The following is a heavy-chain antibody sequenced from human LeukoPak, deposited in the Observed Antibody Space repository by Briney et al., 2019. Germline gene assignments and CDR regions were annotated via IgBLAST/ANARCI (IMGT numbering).Heavy chain of an antibody. D-gene: IGHD2-15*01. V-gene: IGHV3-23*01. J-gene: IGHJ4*02. CDR1: GFTFTNYA. Sequence: GGSLRLSCAASGFTFTNYALSWVRQAPGKGLEWVSGMSGRGVSTYYADSVKGRFTISSDNSKNTLYLQMNSLRAEDTAIYYCAKDCNGGNCYIDYWGQGTLVTVAS. CDR3: AKDCNGGNCYIDY. CDR2: MSGRGVST.